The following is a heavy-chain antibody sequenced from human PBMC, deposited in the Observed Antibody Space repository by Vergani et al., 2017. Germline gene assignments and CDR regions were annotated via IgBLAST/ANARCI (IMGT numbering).Heavy chain of an antibody. Sequence: QVQLVQSGAEVKKPGSSVKVSCKASGGTFSSYAISWVRQAPEQGLEWMGGIIPIFGTANYAQKFQGRVTITADESTSTAYMELSSLRSEDTAVYYCARGDYDILTGYYRRFDYWGQGTLVTVSA. V-gene: IGHV1-69*01. D-gene: IGHD3-9*01. CDR2: IIPIFGTA. CDR1: GGTFSSYA. J-gene: IGHJ4*02. CDR3: ARGDYDILTGYYRRFDY.